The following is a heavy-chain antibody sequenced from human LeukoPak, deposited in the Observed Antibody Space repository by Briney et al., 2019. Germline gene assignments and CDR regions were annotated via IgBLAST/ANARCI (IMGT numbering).Heavy chain of an antibody. CDR3: AREGGFYRPLDY. Sequence: SETLSLTCGVSGGSVTSTNWRTWVRQPPGKGLEWIGEVHLDGRTNYNPSLKSRLTMSVDLSENHISLKLTSVTAADTAVYYCAREGGFYRPLDYSGQGTLVTVSS. CDR1: GGSVTSTNW. V-gene: IGHV4-4*02. CDR2: VHLDGRT. D-gene: IGHD3-3*01. J-gene: IGHJ4*02.